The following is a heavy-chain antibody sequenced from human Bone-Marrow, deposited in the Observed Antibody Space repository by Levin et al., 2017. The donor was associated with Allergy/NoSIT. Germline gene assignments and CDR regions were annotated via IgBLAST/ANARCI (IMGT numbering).Heavy chain of an antibody. D-gene: IGHD4-17*01. CDR2: ISNTGRT. CDR3: ARDFNSGDYVGWFDP. CDR1: GGSISGFF. V-gene: IGHV4-59*01. J-gene: IGHJ5*02. Sequence: SETLSLTCTVSGGSISGFFWNWIRQPPGKGLEWIGYISNTGRTYYNPSLKSRVALSMDTSNNQFSLKLTSVTAADTAVYFCARDFNSGDYVGWFDPWGQGTLVTVSS.